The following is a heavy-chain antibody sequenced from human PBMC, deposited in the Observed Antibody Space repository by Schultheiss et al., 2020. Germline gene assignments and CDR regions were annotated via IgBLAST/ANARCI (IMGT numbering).Heavy chain of an antibody. CDR3: AKYYSSNWFDP. CDR1: GGSISSSSYY. J-gene: IGHJ5*02. Sequence: SETLSLTCTVSGGSISSSSYYWGWIRQPPGKGLEWIGSIYYSGSTYYNPSLKSRVTISVDTSKNQFSLKLSSVTAADTAVYYCAKYYSSNWFDPWGQGTLGTVAS. D-gene: IGHD3-10*01. V-gene: IGHV4-39*01. CDR2: IYYSGST.